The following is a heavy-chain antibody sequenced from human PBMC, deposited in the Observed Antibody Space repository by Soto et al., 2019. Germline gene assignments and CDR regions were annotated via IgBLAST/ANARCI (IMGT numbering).Heavy chain of an antibody. D-gene: IGHD2-15*01. CDR2: INHSGST. CDR3: AGRCSGGSCHLNWFDP. V-gene: IGHV4-34*01. Sequence: QVQLQQWGAGLLKPSETLSLTCAVYGGSFSGYYWSWIRQPPGKGLEWIGEINHSGSTNYNTSLKRRVTISVDTSKNQFSLKLSSVTAADTAVYYCAGRCSGGSCHLNWFDPWGQGTLVTVSS. CDR1: GGSFSGYY. J-gene: IGHJ5*02.